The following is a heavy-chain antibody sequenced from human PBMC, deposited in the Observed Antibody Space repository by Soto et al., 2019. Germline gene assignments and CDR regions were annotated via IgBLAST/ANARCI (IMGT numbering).Heavy chain of an antibody. J-gene: IGHJ4*02. CDR3: AKPGISGNYTRYFDY. D-gene: IGHD1-26*01. Sequence: EVQLLESGGGLVQPGGSLRLSCAASGFTFTNYGMSWVRQAPGKGLEWVSSISINGYSTYYADSVKGRFTISRDNSKNTLYLQMNSLRADDTAVYYCAKPGISGNYTRYFDYWGQGTLVTVSS. CDR2: ISINGYST. V-gene: IGHV3-23*01. CDR1: GFTFTNYG.